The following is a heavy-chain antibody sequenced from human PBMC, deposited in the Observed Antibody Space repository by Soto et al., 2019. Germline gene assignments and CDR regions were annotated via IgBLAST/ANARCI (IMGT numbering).Heavy chain of an antibody. CDR1: GVSINNYC. CDR3: AKWGCSSNYFSPYNWFDH. CDR2: VYYTGSS. J-gene: IGHJ5*02. V-gene: IGHV4-59*01. Sequence: ETLPLTCTVSGVSINNYCWSWIRQPPGKGLEWIGCVYYTGSSNYNPSLKSRVTISIDTSNNQFSLKLSSVTAADTAVYYCAKWGCSSNYFSPYNWFDHWGQGPLVTVS. D-gene: IGHD2-2*01.